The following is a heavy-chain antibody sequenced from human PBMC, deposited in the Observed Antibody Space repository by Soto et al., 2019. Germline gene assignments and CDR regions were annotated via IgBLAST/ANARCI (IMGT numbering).Heavy chain of an antibody. CDR3: ARQASGYYYGWFDP. D-gene: IGHD3-22*01. Sequence: QLLLQESGPGLVKPSETLSLTCTASGGSILDSTYYWAWIRQSPGKGLEWIGTIFYSGGTVYTPSLKSRVTMSVDTSNNQFSLKLSSVTAADTAVYYCARQASGYYYGWFDPWGQGTLVTVSS. CDR2: IFYSGGT. J-gene: IGHJ5*02. CDR1: GGSILDSTYY. V-gene: IGHV4-39*01.